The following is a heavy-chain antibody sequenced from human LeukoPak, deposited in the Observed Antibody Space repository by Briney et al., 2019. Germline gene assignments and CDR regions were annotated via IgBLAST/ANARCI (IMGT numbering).Heavy chain of an antibody. J-gene: IGHJ6*03. CDR2: IYTSGST. Sequence: PSETLSLTCTVSGGSISSYYWSWIRQPAGKGLEWIGRIYTSGSTNYNPSLKSRVAMSVDTSKNQFSLKLSSVTAADTAVYYCARVGAQGAAAGDYYYYMDVWGKGTTVTVSS. D-gene: IGHD6-13*01. CDR1: GGSISSYY. CDR3: ARVGAQGAAAGDYYYYMDV. V-gene: IGHV4-4*07.